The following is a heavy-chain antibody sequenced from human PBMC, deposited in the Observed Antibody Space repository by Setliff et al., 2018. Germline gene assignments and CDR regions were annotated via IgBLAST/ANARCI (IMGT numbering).Heavy chain of an antibody. CDR3: ARGGYYGSGSYYN. CDR2: IYHSGST. D-gene: IGHD3-10*01. Sequence: SETLSLTCTVSGYSISSGYYWGWIRQPPGKGLEWIGSIYHSGSTYYNPSLKSRVTISVDTSKNQFSLKLSSVTAADTAVYYCARGGYYGSGSYYNWGQGTLVTVSS. J-gene: IGHJ4*02. V-gene: IGHV4-38-2*02. CDR1: GYSISSGYY.